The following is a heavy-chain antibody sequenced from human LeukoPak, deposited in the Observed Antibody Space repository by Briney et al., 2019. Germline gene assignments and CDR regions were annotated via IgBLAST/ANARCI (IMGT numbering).Heavy chain of an antibody. CDR3: ERSQWELLRDY. CDR2: IYHSGGT. V-gene: IGHV4-4*02. J-gene: IGHJ4*02. CDR1: GGSISSSNW. D-gene: IGHD1-26*01. Sequence: SETLSLTCAVSGGSISSSNWWSWVRPPPGKGLEWIEAIYHSGGTYYNPSLKSRVTISVDTSKNQFSLKLSSVTDADTAVYYCERSQWELLRDYWGEGRLVTVCS.